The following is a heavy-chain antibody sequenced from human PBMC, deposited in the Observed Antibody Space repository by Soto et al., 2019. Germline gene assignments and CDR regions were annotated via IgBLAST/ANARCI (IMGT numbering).Heavy chain of an antibody. CDR3: ARVGAIAPAEGDY. J-gene: IGHJ4*02. V-gene: IGHV1-18*01. CDR1: GYTFTSYG. CDR2: ISGYNNNK. D-gene: IGHD6-13*01. Sequence: QIQLVQSGTEVREPGASVKVSCQASGYTFTSYGIIWVRQAPGQGLELMGGISGYNNNKNYAQKYQARVTVTTDTSTRTAYMELRSLRSDDTAVYYCARVGAIAPAEGDYWGQGTLVTVSS.